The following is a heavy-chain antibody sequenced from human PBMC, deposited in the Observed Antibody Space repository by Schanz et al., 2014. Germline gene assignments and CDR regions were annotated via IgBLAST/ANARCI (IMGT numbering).Heavy chain of an antibody. CDR1: GFTFISYD. Sequence: QAQLVESGGGVVQPGRSLRLSCVASGFTFISYDIHWVRQAPGKGLEWVAVIRYDGRNKNFVESVKGRFTISRDNSKNALYLQMDSLRAEDTAVYYCARGIITMVRGGDVGAFDIWGRGTMVNVSS. V-gene: IGHV3-33*01. CDR3: ARGIITMVRGGDVGAFDI. J-gene: IGHJ3*02. D-gene: IGHD3-10*01. CDR2: IRYDGRNK.